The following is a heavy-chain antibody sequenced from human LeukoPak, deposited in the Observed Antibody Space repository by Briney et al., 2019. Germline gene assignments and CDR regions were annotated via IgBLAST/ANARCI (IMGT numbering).Heavy chain of an antibody. CDR1: GGSISSGGYY. CDR2: IYYSGST. CDR3: ARGAYYGDYYFDY. D-gene: IGHD4-17*01. V-gene: IGHV4-31*03. Sequence: SQTLSVTCTVSGGSISSGGYYWSWIRQHPGKGLEWIGYIYYSGSTYYNPSLKSRVTISVDTSKNQFSLKLSSVTAADTAVYYCARGAYYGDYYFDYWGQGTLVTVSS. J-gene: IGHJ4*02.